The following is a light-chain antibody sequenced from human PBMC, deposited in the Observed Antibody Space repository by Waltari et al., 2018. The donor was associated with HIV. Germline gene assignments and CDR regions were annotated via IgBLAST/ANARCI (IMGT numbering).Light chain of an antibody. J-gene: IGLJ2*01. V-gene: IGLV2-11*01. CDR2: AVT. CDR1: SGDVGGYNS. Sequence: QSALTQPRSVSGSPGQSVTTSCTGTSGDVGGYNSVSCTQQYPGKAPKMLIYAVTKRPSGVPDRFAGSKSGNTASLTISGLQADDEADYYCCSHAGNVNLVFGGGTKLTVL. CDR3: CSHAGNVNLV.